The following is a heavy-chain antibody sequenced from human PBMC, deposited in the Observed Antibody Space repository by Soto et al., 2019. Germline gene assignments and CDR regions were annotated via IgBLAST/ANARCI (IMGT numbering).Heavy chain of an antibody. CDR1: GFTVSSTY. D-gene: IGHD6-13*01. V-gene: IGHV3-53*01. CDR2: IYSGGST. J-gene: IGHJ6*02. Sequence: QTGGSLRLSCAASGFTVSSTYMSWVRQAPGKGLEWVSVIYSGGSTYYADSVKGRFTISRDNSKNTLYLQMNSLRAEDTAVYYCARGPSIAAAGTNFYGMDVWGQGTTVTVSS. CDR3: ARGPSIAAAGTNFYGMDV.